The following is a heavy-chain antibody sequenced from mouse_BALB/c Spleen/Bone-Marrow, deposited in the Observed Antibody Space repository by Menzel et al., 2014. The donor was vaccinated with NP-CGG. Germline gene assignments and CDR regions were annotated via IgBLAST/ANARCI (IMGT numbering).Heavy chain of an antibody. CDR1: GYTFTDYA. CDR2: ISTYNGNT. V-gene: IGHV1-67*01. CDR3: AREVRAPWYAMYY. D-gene: IGHD2-14*01. J-gene: IGHJ4*01. Sequence: QVQLKQSGPELVRPGVSVKISCKGSGYTFTDYAMHWVKQSHAKSLEWIGVISTYNGNTNYNQKFKGKATMTVDKSSSADYIELARLSSEDSAIYYCAREVRAPWYAMYYWGQETSLTLSS.